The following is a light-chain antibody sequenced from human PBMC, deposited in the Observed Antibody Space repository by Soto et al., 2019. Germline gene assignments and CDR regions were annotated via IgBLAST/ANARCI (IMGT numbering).Light chain of an antibody. CDR1: SSDVGGYNY. CDR2: DVT. Sequence: QSALTQPRSVSGSPGQSLTISCTGTSSDVGGYNYVSWYQQYPGKVPKLMIYDVTKRPSGVPDRFSGSKSGNTASLTISGLQAEDEADYYCCSRAGSYTKVFGTGTKLTVL. V-gene: IGLV2-11*01. J-gene: IGLJ1*01. CDR3: CSRAGSYTKV.